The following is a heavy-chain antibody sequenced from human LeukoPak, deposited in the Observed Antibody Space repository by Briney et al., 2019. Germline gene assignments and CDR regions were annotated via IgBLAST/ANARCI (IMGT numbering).Heavy chain of an antibody. J-gene: IGHJ1*01. CDR2: ISYDGSNK. CDR1: GFSFSTYG. Sequence: GGSLRLSCAASGFSFSTYGMHWVRQAPGKGLEWVAVISYDGSNKYYADSVKGRFTISRDNSKNTLYLQMNSLRAEDTAVYYCAKGPAGTEGLLAEYFQHWGQGTLVTVSS. D-gene: IGHD6-13*01. CDR3: AKGPAGTEGLLAEYFQH. V-gene: IGHV3-30*18.